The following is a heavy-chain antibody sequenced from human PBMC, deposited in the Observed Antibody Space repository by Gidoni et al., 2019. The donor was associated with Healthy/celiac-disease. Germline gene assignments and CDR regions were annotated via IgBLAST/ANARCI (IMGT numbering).Heavy chain of an antibody. CDR3: AREKMAAPDY. Sequence: EVQLVESGGRLVKPAGSLRLSCAASGFTFSSYSMNCVRQAPGKGLEWVSSISSSSSYIYYADSVKGRFTISRDNAKNSLYLQMNSLRAEDTAVYYCAREKMAAPDYWGQGTLVTVSS. J-gene: IGHJ4*02. D-gene: IGHD6-6*01. V-gene: IGHV3-21*01. CDR1: GFTFSSYS. CDR2: ISSSSSYI.